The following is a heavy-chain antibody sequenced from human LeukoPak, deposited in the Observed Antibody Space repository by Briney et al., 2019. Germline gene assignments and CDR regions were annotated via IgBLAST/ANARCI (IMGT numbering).Heavy chain of an antibody. CDR3: ARSPLGGYYFVAFDI. CDR1: GYTFTSYG. V-gene: IGHV1-18*01. D-gene: IGHD3-22*01. CDR2: ISAYTGNT. Sequence: GASVKVSCKASGYTFTSYGISWVRQAPGQGLEWMGWISAYTGNTNYAQKLQGRVTMTTDTSTSTAYMELRSLRSDDTAVYYCARSPLGGYYFVAFDIWGQGTMVTVSS. J-gene: IGHJ3*02.